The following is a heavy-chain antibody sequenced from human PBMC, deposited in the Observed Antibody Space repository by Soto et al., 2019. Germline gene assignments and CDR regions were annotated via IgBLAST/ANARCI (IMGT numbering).Heavy chain of an antibody. V-gene: IGHV4-34*01. CDR3: ARELSGSWSHPHYYDSNKRYDY. CDR1: GGSFSGYY. Sequence: QVQLQQWGAGLLKPSETLSLTCAVYGGSFSGYYWSWIRQPPGKGLEWIGEINHSGSTNYNPSLKSRVTIPVDTPTTQFPLKLRPVPAADTAVYYRARELSGSWSHPHYYDSNKRYDYWGQRTLVTVSS. D-gene: IGHD3-22*01. CDR2: INHSGST. J-gene: IGHJ4*01.